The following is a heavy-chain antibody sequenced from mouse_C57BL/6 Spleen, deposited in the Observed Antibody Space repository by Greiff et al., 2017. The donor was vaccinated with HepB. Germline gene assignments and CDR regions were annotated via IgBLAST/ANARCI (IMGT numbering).Heavy chain of an antibody. CDR2: IYPGDGDT. D-gene: IGHD2-5*01. Sequence: VKLVESGPELVKPGASVKISCKASGYAFSSSWMNWVKQRPGKGLEWIGRIYPGDGDTNYNGKFKGKATLTADKSSSTAYMHLSSLTSEASAVYFCAPYSNYQAMDYWGQGTSVTVSS. CDR3: APYSNYQAMDY. CDR1: GYAFSSSW. J-gene: IGHJ4*01. V-gene: IGHV1-82*01.